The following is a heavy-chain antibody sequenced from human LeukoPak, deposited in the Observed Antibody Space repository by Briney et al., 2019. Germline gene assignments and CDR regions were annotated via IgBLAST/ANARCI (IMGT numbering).Heavy chain of an antibody. Sequence: GGSLRLSCAASGFTVSSNYMNWVRQAPGKGLEWVSSISSSSSYIYYADSVKGRFTISRDNAKNSLYLQMNSLRAEDTAVYYCARREIVGATTAFDIWGQGTMVTVSS. CDR3: ARREIVGATTAFDI. D-gene: IGHD1-26*01. CDR2: ISSSSSYI. V-gene: IGHV3-21*01. CDR1: GFTVSSNY. J-gene: IGHJ3*02.